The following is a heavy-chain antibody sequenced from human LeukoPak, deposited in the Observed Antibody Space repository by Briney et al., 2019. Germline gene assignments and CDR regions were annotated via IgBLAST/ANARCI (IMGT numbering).Heavy chain of an antibody. CDR3: VRGLGSSGWYYFDY. V-gene: IGHV3-30*04. CDR1: GVTLSTYP. J-gene: IGHJ4*02. CDR2: ISYDGSNM. Sequence: PGTSLRLSCAASGVTLSTYPMHWVRQAPGKGLEWVAVISYDGSNMYYADSVKGRFTISRDNYKNTLYPQMNSLRAEDTAVYYCVRGLGSSGWYYFDYWAQGTLVTVSS. D-gene: IGHD6-19*01.